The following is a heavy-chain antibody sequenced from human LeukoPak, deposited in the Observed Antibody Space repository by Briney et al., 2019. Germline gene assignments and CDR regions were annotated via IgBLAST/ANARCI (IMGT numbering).Heavy chain of an antibody. CDR2: IYYSGST. D-gene: IGHD2-2*01. V-gene: IGHV4-59*01. CDR3: ARVVPAAGIDY. J-gene: IGHJ4*02. CDR1: GGSISSYY. Sequence: SETLSLTCTVSGGSISSYYWSWIRQPPGKGLEWIGYIYYSGSTNYNPSLKSRVTISVDTSKKQLSLRLSSVTTADTAVYYCARVVPAAGIDYWGQGILVTVSS.